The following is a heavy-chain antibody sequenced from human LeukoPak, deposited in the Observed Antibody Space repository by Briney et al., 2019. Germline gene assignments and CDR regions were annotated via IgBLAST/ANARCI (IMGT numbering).Heavy chain of an antibody. V-gene: IGHV4-4*07. J-gene: IGHJ5*02. D-gene: IGHD6-13*01. CDR1: GGSISSYY. CDR2: IYTSGST. Sequence: SETLSLTCTVSGGSISSYYWSWIRQPAGKGLEWIGRIYTSGSTNYNPSLKSRVTMSVDTSKNQFSLKLSSVTAADTAAYYCARDWGRKGYSANAWFDPWGQRTLVTVSS. CDR3: ARDWGRKGYSANAWFDP.